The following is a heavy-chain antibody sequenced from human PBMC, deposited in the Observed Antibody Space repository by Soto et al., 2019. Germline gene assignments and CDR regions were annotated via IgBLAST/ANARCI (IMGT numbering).Heavy chain of an antibody. Sequence: GASLKCSCKSAGLAFTSSAVRWVRQARGQRLEWIGWIVVGSGNTNYAQKFQERVTITRDMSTSTAYMELSSLRSEDTAVYYCAAGSGSPGNYWGQGTLVTVSS. CDR1: GLAFTSSA. V-gene: IGHV1-58*01. J-gene: IGHJ4*02. CDR2: IVVGSGNT. D-gene: IGHD1-26*01. CDR3: AAGSGSPGNY.